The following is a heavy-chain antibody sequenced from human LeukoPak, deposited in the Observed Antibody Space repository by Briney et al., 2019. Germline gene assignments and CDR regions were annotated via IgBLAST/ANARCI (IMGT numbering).Heavy chain of an antibody. V-gene: IGHV3-23*01. CDR3: ANREGGYTYDPFDY. Sequence: GGSLRLSCAASGFTFSSHGMHWVRQAPGRGLEWVSAISGSSDTTYYADSVKGRFTISRDNSKNTLYLQMNSLRAEDTAVYYCANREGGYTYDPFDYWGQGTLVTVSS. CDR2: ISGSSDTT. J-gene: IGHJ4*02. D-gene: IGHD5-18*01. CDR1: GFTFSSHG.